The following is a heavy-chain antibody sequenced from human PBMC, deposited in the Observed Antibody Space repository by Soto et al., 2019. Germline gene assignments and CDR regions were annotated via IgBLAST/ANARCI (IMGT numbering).Heavy chain of an antibody. CDR1: GGSISSGDYY. V-gene: IGHV4-30-4*01. Sequence: PSETLSLTCTVSGGSISSGDYYWSWIRQPPGKGLEWIGYIYYSGSTYYNPSLKSRVTISVDTSKNQFSLKLSSVTAADTAVYYCARDDYYDFWSGYYSWGQGTLVTVS. CDR3: ARDDYYDFWSGYYS. D-gene: IGHD3-3*01. CDR2: IYYSGST. J-gene: IGHJ4*02.